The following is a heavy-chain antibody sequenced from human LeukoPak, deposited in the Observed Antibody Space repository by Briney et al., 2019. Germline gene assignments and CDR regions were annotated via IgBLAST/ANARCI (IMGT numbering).Heavy chain of an antibody. V-gene: IGHV3-33*01. Sequence: GRSLRLSCAASGFTFSSYGMHWVRQAPGKGLEWVAVIWYDGSNKYYADSVKGRFTISRDNSKNTLYLQMNSLRAEDTAVYYCARGPDTVVVPAGQDAFDIWGQGTMVTVSS. CDR3: ARGPDTVVVPAGQDAFDI. J-gene: IGHJ3*02. CDR1: GFTFSSYG. D-gene: IGHD2-2*01. CDR2: IWYDGSNK.